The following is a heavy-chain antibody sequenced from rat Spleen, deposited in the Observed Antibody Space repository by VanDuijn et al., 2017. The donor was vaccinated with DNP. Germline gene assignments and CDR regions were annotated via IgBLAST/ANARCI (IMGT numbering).Heavy chain of an antibody. CDR1: GFSLTSYH. Sequence: QVQLKESGPGLVQPSQPLSLTCTVSGFSLTSYHVHWVRQPPGKGLEWMGMMWKDGDSSYNSALKSRLSISRETSKSQVFLRMNSLQTEDTATYYCASDYDGYYQTPFDYWGQGAMVTVSS. D-gene: IGHD1-12*03. CDR3: ASDYDGYYQTPFDY. J-gene: IGHJ2*01. V-gene: IGHV2-32*01. CDR2: MWKDGDS.